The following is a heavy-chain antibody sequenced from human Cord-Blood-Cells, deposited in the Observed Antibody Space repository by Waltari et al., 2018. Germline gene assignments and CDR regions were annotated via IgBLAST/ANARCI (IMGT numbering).Heavy chain of an antibody. J-gene: IGHJ4*02. CDR2: ISYDGSNK. CDR1: GLTFTSYG. D-gene: IGHD6-13*01. CDR3: HSSSCTGYDY. V-gene: IGHV3-30*03. Sequence: QVQLVESGGGVVQPGRSLSHSCAASGLTFTSYGMHLVRQAPGKGLEWLAVISYDGSNKYYADSVKGRFTISRDNSKNTLYLQMNSLRAEDTAVYYCHSSSCTGYDYWGQGTLVTVSS.